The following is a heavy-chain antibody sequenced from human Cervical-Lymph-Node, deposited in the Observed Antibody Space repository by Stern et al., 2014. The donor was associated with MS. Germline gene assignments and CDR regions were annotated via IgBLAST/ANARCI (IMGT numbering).Heavy chain of an antibody. CDR1: GFRFSTYS. J-gene: IGHJ6*02. V-gene: IGHV3-48*01. D-gene: IGHD3-22*01. CDR2: ISSSSSSL. Sequence: EVQLVESGGGLVQPGGSLRLSCAASGFRFSTYSINWVRQAPGKGLEWVSDISSSSSSLYYAASVSGRVTISNENANKLLYLQVNSLRAEDTAVYYCARGSWLGTGDDYYYYFGMDVWGQGTTVTVSS. CDR3: ARGSWLGTGDDYYYYFGMDV.